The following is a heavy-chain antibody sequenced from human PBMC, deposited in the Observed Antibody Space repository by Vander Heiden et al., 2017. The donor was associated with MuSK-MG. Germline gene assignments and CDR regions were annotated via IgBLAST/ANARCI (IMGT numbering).Heavy chain of an antibody. CDR3: ARDDESRVLTAFEY. Sequence: QVQLVESGGGVVQPGRSLRRACAVTGSTFSTYAMHWVRQAPGKGLEWVAVISHDENKIYYADSVEGRFTISRDNSKNTLYLQMSNLRAEDTAVYYCARDDESRVLTAFEYWGQGTLVTVSS. V-gene: IGHV3-30*04. CDR1: GSTFSTYA. CDR2: ISHDENKI. D-gene: IGHD2-21*02. J-gene: IGHJ4*02.